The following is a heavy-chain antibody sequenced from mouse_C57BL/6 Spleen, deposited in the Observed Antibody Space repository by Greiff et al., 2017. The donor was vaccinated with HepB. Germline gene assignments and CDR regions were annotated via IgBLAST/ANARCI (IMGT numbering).Heavy chain of an antibody. V-gene: IGHV3-6*01. CDR1: GYSITSGYY. CDR2: ISYDGSN. J-gene: IGHJ2*01. CDR3: ARDHGDGGY. D-gene: IGHD3-3*01. Sequence: DVKLQESGPGLVKPSQSLSLTCSVTGYSITSGYYWNWIRQFPGNKLEWMGYISYDGSNNYNPSIKNRISITRDTSKNQFFLKLNSVTSEDTATYYWARDHGDGGYWGQGTTLTVSS.